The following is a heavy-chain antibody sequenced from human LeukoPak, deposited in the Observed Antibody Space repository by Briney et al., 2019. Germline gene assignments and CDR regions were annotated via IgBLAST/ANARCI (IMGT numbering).Heavy chain of an antibody. J-gene: IGHJ4*02. CDR2: INPNSGGT. CDR3: ARVLLTTYSSSWYRGPPDFDY. D-gene: IGHD6-13*01. CDR1: GYTFTGYY. V-gene: IGHV1-2*02. Sequence: ASVKVSCKASGYTFTGYYMHWVRQAPGQGLEWMGWINPNSGGTNYAQKFQGRVTMTRDTSISTAYMELSRLRSDDTAVYYCARVLLTTYSSSWYRGPPDFDYWGQGTLVTVSS.